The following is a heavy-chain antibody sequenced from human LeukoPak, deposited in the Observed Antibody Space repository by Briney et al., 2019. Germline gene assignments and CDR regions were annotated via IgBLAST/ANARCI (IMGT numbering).Heavy chain of an antibody. J-gene: IGHJ6*02. D-gene: IGHD4-23*01. Sequence: GGSLRLSCEASGFTFSSYEMNWVRQGPGKGLEWVSYISSSGSTIYYADSVKGRFTISRDNSKNSLYLHMNGLRAEDTAVYYCARDYSGNPWLDYYYGLDVWGQGTTVTVSS. CDR3: ARDYSGNPWLDYYYGLDV. CDR2: ISSSGSTI. CDR1: GFTFSSYE. V-gene: IGHV3-48*03.